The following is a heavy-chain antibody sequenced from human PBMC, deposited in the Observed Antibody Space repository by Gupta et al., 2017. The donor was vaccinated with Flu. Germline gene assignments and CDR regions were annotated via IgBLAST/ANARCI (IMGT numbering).Heavy chain of an antibody. CDR2: ISTRSSYI. Sequence: EVQLVESGGGLVKPGGSLSRSCAASGLTFSTYSMNGVRQAQGKGLEWVSLISTRSSYIYYADSVKGRFTISRDNAKNSLYLQMNSLRAEDTAVYYCARGTDYDYGDYAAYWGQGTLVTVSS. D-gene: IGHD4-17*01. CDR3: ARGTDYDYGDYAAY. CDR1: GLTFSTYS. V-gene: IGHV3-21*01. J-gene: IGHJ4*02.